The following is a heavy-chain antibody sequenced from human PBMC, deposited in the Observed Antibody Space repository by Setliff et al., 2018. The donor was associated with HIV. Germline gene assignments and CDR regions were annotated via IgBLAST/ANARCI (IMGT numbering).Heavy chain of an antibody. CDR1: GGSFSGYY. J-gene: IGHJ5*02. V-gene: IGHV4-34*01. D-gene: IGHD4-17*01. CDR2: INHSGST. CDR3: ARVEEAVNGGGFDP. Sequence: PSETLSLTCAVYGGSFSGYYWSWIRQPPGKGLEWIGEINHSGSTNYNPSLKSRVTISVDTSKNQFSLKLSSVTAADTAVYYCARVEEAVNGGGFDPWGPGTLVTVSS.